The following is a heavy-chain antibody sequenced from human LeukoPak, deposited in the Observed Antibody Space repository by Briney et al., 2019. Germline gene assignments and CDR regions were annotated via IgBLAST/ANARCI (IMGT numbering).Heavy chain of an antibody. J-gene: IGHJ4*02. CDR2: IVVDSGNT. CDR3: AANGRGYSYGFGY. CDR1: GFTLTSSA. D-gene: IGHD5-18*01. V-gene: IGHV1-58*02. Sequence: SVKVSCKASGFTLTSSAMQWVRQARGQRLEWIGWIVVDSGNTNYAQKFQERVTITRDMSTSTAYMELSSLRSEDTAVYYCAANGRGYSYGFGYWGQGTLVTVSS.